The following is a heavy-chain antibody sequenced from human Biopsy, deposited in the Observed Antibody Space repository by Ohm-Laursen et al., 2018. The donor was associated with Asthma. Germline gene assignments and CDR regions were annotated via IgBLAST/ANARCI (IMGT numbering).Heavy chain of an antibody. Sequence: TLSLTCSVSGASVSTPNYWAWIRQPPGKRLEWVGSVYYTGNTYYNQSLKSRLSLSVDTSRNQFSLSLTSVTAADTAVYYCARTTYGHDGFDPWGQGTLVTVSS. CDR2: VYYTGNT. D-gene: IGHD4-17*01. CDR3: ARTTYGHDGFDP. J-gene: IGHJ5*02. CDR1: GASVSTPNY. V-gene: IGHV4-38-2*02.